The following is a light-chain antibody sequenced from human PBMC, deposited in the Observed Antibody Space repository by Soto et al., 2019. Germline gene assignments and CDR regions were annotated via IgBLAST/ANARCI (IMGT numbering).Light chain of an antibody. V-gene: IGLV2-14*01. CDR3: SSHTSSSTSYV. J-gene: IGLJ1*01. Sequence: QSVLAQPASVSGSPGQSITISCTGTSSDVGGYNYVSWYQQHPGKAPKLMIYDVSNRPSGVSNRFSGSKSANTASLTISGLQAEDEADYYCSSHTSSSTSYVFGTGTKGTVL. CDR1: SSDVGGYNY. CDR2: DVS.